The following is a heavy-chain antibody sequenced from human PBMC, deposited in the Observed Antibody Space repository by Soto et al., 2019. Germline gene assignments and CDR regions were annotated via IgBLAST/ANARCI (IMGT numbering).Heavy chain of an antibody. V-gene: IGHV3-11*01. CDR3: ARDPVDCSSTSCYTGAHDP. CDR1: GFTFSDYY. Sequence: GGSLRLSCAASGFTFSDYYMSWIRQAPGKGLEWVSYISSSGSTIYYADSVKGRFTISRDNAKNSLYLQMNSLRAEDTAVYYCARDPVDCSSTSCYTGAHDPWGQGTLVTAPQ. D-gene: IGHD2-2*02. CDR2: ISSSGSTI. J-gene: IGHJ5*02.